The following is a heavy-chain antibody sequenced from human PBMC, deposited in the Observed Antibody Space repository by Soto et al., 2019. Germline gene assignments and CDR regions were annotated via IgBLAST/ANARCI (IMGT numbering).Heavy chain of an antibody. D-gene: IGHD3-16*02. V-gene: IGHV1-69*13. Sequence: ASVKVSCKASGGTFSSYAISWVRQAPGQGLEWMGGIIPIFGTANYAQKFQGRVTITADESTSTAYMELSSLRSEDTAVYYCARDRYDYVWGSYRPSYYYGMDVWGQGTTVTVSS. CDR2: IIPIFGTA. CDR3: ARDRYDYVWGSYRPSYYYGMDV. CDR1: GGTFSSYA. J-gene: IGHJ6*02.